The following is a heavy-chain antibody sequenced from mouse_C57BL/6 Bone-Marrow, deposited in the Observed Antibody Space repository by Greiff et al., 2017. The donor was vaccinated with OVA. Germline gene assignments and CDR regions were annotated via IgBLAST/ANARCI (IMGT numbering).Heavy chain of an antibody. CDR3: ARRGRVPFAY. CDR2: ITPSSGYT. Sequence: QVQLQQSGAELAKPGASVKLSCKASGYTFTSYWMNWVKQRPGQGLEWIGYITPSSGYTQYNQKFKDTATLTADKSSSTAYMQLSSLTYEDSAVYYCARRGRVPFAYWGQGTLVTVSA. J-gene: IGHJ3*01. CDR1: GYTFTSYW. V-gene: IGHV1-7*01.